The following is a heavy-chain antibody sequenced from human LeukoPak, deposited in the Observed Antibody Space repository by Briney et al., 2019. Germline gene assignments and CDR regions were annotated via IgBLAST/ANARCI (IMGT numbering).Heavy chain of an antibody. J-gene: IGHJ6*02. V-gene: IGHV1-2*02. D-gene: IGHD6-19*01. CDR3: CGSSLAGSDGMDV. CDR2: INPNSGGT. CDR1: GYIFTGYY. Sequence: ASVKVSCKASGYIFTGYYMHWVRQAPGQGLEWMGWINPNSGGTNYAQKFQGRVTMTRDTSISTAYMELSRLRSDDTAVYYCCGSSLAGSDGMDVWGQGTTVTVSS.